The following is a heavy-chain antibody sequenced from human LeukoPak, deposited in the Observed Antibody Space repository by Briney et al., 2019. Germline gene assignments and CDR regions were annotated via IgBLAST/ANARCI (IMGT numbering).Heavy chain of an antibody. J-gene: IGHJ3*01. CDR1: GGPITTGAYY. CDR2: IYNDGDT. CDR3: TCRGFRLPLDAFDV. D-gene: IGHD2-15*01. Sequence: PSETLSLTCSVSGGPITTGAYYWVWVRQSPGKGLEWIGSIYNDGDTYYNPSFESRVTIAIETSKNQFSLRMTSVTAADTGVYYCTCRGFRLPLDAFDVWGQGTRVAVS. V-gene: IGHV4-39*01.